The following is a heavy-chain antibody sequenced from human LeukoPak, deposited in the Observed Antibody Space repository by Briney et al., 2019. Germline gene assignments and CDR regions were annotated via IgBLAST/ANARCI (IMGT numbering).Heavy chain of an antibody. Sequence: GGSLRLSCTASGFTFGDYAMSWVRQAPGKGLEWVGFIRSKAYGGTTEYAASVKGRFTISRDDSKGIAYLQMNSLKTEDTAVYYCTRDQTPYYWGQGTLVTVSS. CDR2: IRSKAYGGTT. V-gene: IGHV3-49*04. J-gene: IGHJ4*02. CDR3: TRDQTPYY. CDR1: GFTFGDYA.